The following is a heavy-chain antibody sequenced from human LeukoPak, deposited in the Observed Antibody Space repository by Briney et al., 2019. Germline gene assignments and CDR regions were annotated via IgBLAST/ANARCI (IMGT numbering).Heavy chain of an antibody. Sequence: AASVTVSCKVSGYTLTELSMHWVRQAPGKGLEWMGGFDPEDGETIYAQKFQGRVTMTEDTSTDTAYMELSSLRSEDTAVYYCATYYYGSGSYWAFDYWGQGTLVTVSS. J-gene: IGHJ4*02. CDR3: ATYYYGSGSYWAFDY. D-gene: IGHD3-10*01. CDR1: GYTLTELS. V-gene: IGHV1-24*01. CDR2: FDPEDGET.